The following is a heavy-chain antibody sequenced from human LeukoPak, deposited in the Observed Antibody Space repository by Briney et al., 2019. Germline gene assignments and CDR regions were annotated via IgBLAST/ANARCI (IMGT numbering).Heavy chain of an antibody. CDR2: ISGSGGTT. V-gene: IGHV3-23*01. CDR1: GFTFSSYA. Sequence: GGSLRLSCAASGFTFSSYAMSWVHQAPGKGLEWVSIISGSGGTTYYADSVKGRFTISRDNSKNTLFLQINSLRAEDTAVYYCAKEEPIYCSGPSCYSAFWGQGTLVTVSS. D-gene: IGHD2-15*01. CDR3: AKEEPIYCSGPSCYSAF. J-gene: IGHJ4*02.